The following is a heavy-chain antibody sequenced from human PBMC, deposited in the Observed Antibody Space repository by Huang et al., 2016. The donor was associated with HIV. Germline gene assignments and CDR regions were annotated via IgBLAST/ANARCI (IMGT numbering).Heavy chain of an antibody. V-gene: IGHV4-39*02. D-gene: IGHD2-2*03. CDR3: AREVRSVDTDRPDGYYYRGLDV. CDR2: VYFLGIN. Sequence: QLRESGPGLVTPSETLSLTCSASGTSMTSSTFYWGWFRQPPGRGLEWIGSVYFLGINDYNPSLKRRVTISIDTANKQYSMRLTSVTAADTAVYFCAREVRSVDTDRPDGYYYRGLDVWGQGTTVIVSS. J-gene: IGHJ6*02. CDR1: GTSMTSSTFY.